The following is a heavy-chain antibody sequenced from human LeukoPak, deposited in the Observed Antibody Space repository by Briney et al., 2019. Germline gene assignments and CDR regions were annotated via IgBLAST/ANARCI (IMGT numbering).Heavy chain of an antibody. Sequence: ASVKVSCKASGYTFTSYDINWVRQATGQGLEWMGWMNPNSGNTGYAQKFQGRVTITRNTSISTAYMELSSLRSEDTAVYYCARRVVVAPYYFDYWGQGTLVTVSS. CDR1: GYTFTSYD. V-gene: IGHV1-8*03. CDR3: ARRVVVAPYYFDY. D-gene: IGHD2-15*01. J-gene: IGHJ4*02. CDR2: MNPNSGNT.